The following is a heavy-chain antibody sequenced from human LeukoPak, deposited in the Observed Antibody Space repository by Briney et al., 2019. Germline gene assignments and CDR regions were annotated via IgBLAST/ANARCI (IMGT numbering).Heavy chain of an antibody. J-gene: IGHJ4*02. CDR2: ISYDGSNK. V-gene: IGHV3-30*04. D-gene: IGHD3-3*01. CDR3: ARDKYYDFWSGFQRGGYYFDY. CDR1: GFTFSSYA. Sequence: PGGSLRLSCAASGFTFSSYAMHWVRQAPGKGLEWVAVISYDGSNKYYADSVKGRFTISRDNSKNTLYLQMNSLRAEDTAVYYCARDKYYDFWSGFQRGGYYFDYWGQGTLVTVSS.